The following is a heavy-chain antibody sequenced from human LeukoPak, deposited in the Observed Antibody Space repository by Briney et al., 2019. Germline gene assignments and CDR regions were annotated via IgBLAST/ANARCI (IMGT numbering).Heavy chain of an antibody. CDR2: ISTSGSTI. D-gene: IGHD1-26*01. CDR1: GFTFSDYY. J-gene: IGHJ5*02. CDR3: ARDRSGSYRGWFDP. Sequence: GGSLRLSCAASGFTFSDYYMSWIRQAPGKGLEWVSYISTSGSTIYYADSVKGRFTISRDNAKNSLYLQMNSLRAEDTAVYYCARDRSGSYRGWFDPWGQGTLVTVSS. V-gene: IGHV3-11*01.